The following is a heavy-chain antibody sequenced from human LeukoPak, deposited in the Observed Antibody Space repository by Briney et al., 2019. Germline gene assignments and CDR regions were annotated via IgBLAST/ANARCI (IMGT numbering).Heavy chain of an antibody. D-gene: IGHD3-16*01. V-gene: IGHV3-21*01. J-gene: IGHJ3*02. CDR2: ISSSSSYI. Sequence: PGGSLRLSCAASGFTFSSYSMNWVRQAPGKGLEWVSSISSSSSYIYYADSVKGRFTISRDNAKNSLYLQMNSLRAEDTAVYYCAGDRGGESGDAFDIWGQGTMVTVSS. CDR1: GFTFSSYS. CDR3: AGDRGGESGDAFDI.